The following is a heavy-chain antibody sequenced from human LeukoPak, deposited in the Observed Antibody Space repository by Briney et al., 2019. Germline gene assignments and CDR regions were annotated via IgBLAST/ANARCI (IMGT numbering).Heavy chain of an antibody. CDR2: ISSSSSYI. V-gene: IGHV3-21*01. CDR3: ARPRYYYDSSEYFQH. J-gene: IGHJ1*01. Sequence: GGSLRLSCAASGFTFSSYSMNWVRQAPGKGLEWVSSISSSSSYIYYADSVKGRFTISRDNAKNSLYLQMNSLRAEDTAVYYCARPRYYYDSSEYFQHWGQGSLVTVSS. CDR1: GFTFSSYS. D-gene: IGHD3-22*01.